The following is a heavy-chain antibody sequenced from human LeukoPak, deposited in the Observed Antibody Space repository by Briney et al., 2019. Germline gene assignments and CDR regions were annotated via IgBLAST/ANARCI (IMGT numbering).Heavy chain of an antibody. J-gene: IGHJ4*02. CDR1: GYTFTSYY. V-gene: IGHV1-46*01. CDR2: INPSGGST. Sequence: ASVKVSCKASGYTFTSYYMHWVRQAPGQGLEWMGIINPSGGSTNYAQKFQGRVTITADKSTSTAYMELSSLRSEDTAVYYCAGHRDGYNSFDYWGQGTLVTVSS. D-gene: IGHD5-24*01. CDR3: AGHRDGYNSFDY.